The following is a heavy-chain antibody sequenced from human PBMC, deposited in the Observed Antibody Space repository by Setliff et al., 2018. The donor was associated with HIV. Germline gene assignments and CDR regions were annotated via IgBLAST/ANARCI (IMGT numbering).Heavy chain of an antibody. CDR2: IYTSGKT. J-gene: IGHJ2*01. D-gene: IGHD1-26*01. CDR3: ARAAYSGTYLWEPATDL. CDR1: GDSITRGSYY. Sequence: PSETLSLTCTVSGDSITRGSYYWSWIRQPAGKGLEWIGHIYTSGKTHYSPSLKSRITISADKSKNQLSLNLSSVTAADTAVYYCARAAYSGTYLWEPATDLWGRGTLVTVSS. V-gene: IGHV4-61*09.